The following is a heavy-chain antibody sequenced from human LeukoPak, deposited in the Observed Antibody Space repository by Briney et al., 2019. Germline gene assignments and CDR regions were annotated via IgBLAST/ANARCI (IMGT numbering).Heavy chain of an antibody. CDR1: GGSISSYY. CDR2: IYYSGST. J-gene: IGHJ4*02. CDR3: ARDPRGPNWNEPYYFDY. D-gene: IGHD1-1*01. Sequence: SETLSLTCTVSGGSISSYYWSWIRQPPGKGLEWIGYIYYSGSTNCNPSLKSRVTISVDTSKNQFSLKLGSVTAADTAVYYCARDPRGPNWNEPYYFDYWGQGTLVTVSS. V-gene: IGHV4-59*01.